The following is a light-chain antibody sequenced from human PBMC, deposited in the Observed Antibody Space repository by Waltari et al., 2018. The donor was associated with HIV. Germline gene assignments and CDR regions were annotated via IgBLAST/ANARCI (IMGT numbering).Light chain of an antibody. CDR3: CSYAGSYFPYV. J-gene: IGLJ1*01. Sequence: PRSVSGSPGQSVTISCTGTSSDVGGYNYVSWYQQHPGKAPKLMIYDVSKRPSGVPDRFSGSKSGNTASLTISGLQAEDEADYYCCSYAGSYFPYVFGTGTKVTVL. V-gene: IGLV2-11*01. CDR2: DVS. CDR1: SSDVGGYNY.